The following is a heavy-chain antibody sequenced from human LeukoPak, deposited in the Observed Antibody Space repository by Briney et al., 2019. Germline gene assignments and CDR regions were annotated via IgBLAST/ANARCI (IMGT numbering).Heavy chain of an antibody. CDR3: ARDYCSSNSCLFDY. CDR2: MNPNSGNT. D-gene: IGHD2-2*01. V-gene: IGHV1-8*01. Sequence: ASVKVSCKASGYTFTSYDINWVRQATGQGLEWMGWMNPNSGNTGYAQKFQGRVTMTRNTSISTAYMELSSLRSEDTAVYYCARDYCSSNSCLFDYWGQGTLVTVSS. J-gene: IGHJ4*02. CDR1: GYTFTSYD.